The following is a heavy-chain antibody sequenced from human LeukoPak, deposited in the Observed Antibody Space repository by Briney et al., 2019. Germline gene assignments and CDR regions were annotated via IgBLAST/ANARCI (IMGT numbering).Heavy chain of an antibody. V-gene: IGHV3-11*06. Sequence: GGSLRLSCAASGFTFSDSYMTWVRQAPGEGVEWVAYISGSGHDINSSDSVKGRFTISRDNAKNSLYLQMNSLRVEDTALYYCARRAPSHDFDDWGQGTLVTVSS. CDR1: GFTFSDSY. CDR3: ARRAPSHDFDD. CDR2: ISGSGHDI. J-gene: IGHJ4*02.